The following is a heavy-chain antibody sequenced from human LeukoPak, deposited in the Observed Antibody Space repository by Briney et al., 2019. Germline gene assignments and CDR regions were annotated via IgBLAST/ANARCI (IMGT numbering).Heavy chain of an antibody. CDR2: IRYDGSNK. CDR1: GFTFSSYA. V-gene: IGHV3-30*02. CDR3: AKGVLYYYDSSGPDY. Sequence: PGGSLRLSCAASGFTFSSYAMHWVRQAPGKGLEWVAFIRYDGSNKYYADSVKGRFTISRDNSKNTLYLQMNSLRAEDTAVYYCAKGVLYYYDSSGPDYWGQGTLVTVSS. J-gene: IGHJ4*02. D-gene: IGHD3-22*01.